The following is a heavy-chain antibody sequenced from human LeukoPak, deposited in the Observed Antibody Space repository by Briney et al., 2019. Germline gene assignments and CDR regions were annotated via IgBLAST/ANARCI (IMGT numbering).Heavy chain of an antibody. CDR1: GFTFSSYS. CDR3: ARDPYCGGDCYSGFGAFDI. V-gene: IGHV3-7*03. J-gene: IGHJ3*02. CDR2: IKQDGSEE. D-gene: IGHD2-21*02. Sequence: GGSLRLSCAASGFTFSSYSMNWVRQAPGKGLEWVANIKQDGSEEVYVDSVKGRFTISRDNSKNSLYLQMNSLRAEDTAVYYCARDPYCGGDCYSGFGAFDIWGQGTMVTVSS.